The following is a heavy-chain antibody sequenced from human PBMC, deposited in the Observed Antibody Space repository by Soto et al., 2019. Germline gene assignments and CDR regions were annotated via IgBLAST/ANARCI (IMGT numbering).Heavy chain of an antibody. CDR1: EFSLSSSGVG. J-gene: IGHJ4*02. CDR2: IYWDDDK. D-gene: IGHD6-13*01. Sequence: QITLKESGPTLVKPTQTLTLTCTFSEFSLSSSGVGVGWIRQPPGKALEWLALIYWDDDKRYSPSLKSRLSITKDTSKNQVVLTMANMDPEDTATYYCARFVAAGRLFDYWGQGTLVTVSS. V-gene: IGHV2-5*02. CDR3: ARFVAAGRLFDY.